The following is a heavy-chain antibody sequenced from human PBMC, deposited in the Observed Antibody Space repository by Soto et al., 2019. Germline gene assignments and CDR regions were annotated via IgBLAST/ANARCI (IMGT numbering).Heavy chain of an antibody. V-gene: IGHV4-30-2*01. CDR1: GGSISSGGYS. CDR3: ARVRAAAGTNWFDP. Sequence: SETLSLSCAVSGGSISSGGYSWSWIRQPPGKGLEWIGYIYHSGSTYYNPSLKSRVTISVDRSKNQFSLKLSSVTAADTAVYYCARVRAAAGTNWFDPWGQGTLVTVSS. D-gene: IGHD6-13*01. J-gene: IGHJ5*02. CDR2: IYHSGST.